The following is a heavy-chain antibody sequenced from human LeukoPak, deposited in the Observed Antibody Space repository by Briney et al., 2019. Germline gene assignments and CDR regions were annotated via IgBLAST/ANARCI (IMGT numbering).Heavy chain of an antibody. Sequence: AASVKVSCKASGYTFTSYDINWVRQATGLGLEWMGWMNPNSGNTGYAQKFQGRVTMTRNTSISTAYMELSSLRSEDTAVYYCARGISDSSSWYYYYYYGMDVWGQGTTVTVSS. CDR3: ARGISDSSSWYYYYYYGMDV. CDR1: GYTFTSYD. V-gene: IGHV1-8*01. D-gene: IGHD6-13*01. J-gene: IGHJ6*02. CDR2: MNPNSGNT.